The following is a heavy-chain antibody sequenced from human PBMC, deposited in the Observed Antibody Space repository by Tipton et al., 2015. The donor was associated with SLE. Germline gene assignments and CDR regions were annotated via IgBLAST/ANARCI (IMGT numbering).Heavy chain of an antibody. D-gene: IGHD5-12*01. J-gene: IGHJ1*01. CDR1: GYSISSGYF. CDR3: ATNGHGETYEFFTEFLQH. V-gene: IGHV4-38-2*01. Sequence: TLSLTCAVSGYSISSGYFWGWLRQPPGEGLEWIGSIHHTGSTYFHPSLKSRASISVDASKNEFTLKLNSVTAADTAVYYCATNGHGETYEFFTEFLQHWGQGTLVSVSS. CDR2: IHHTGST.